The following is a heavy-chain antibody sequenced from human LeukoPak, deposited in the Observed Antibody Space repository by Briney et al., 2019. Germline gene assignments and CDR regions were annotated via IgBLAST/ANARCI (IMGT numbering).Heavy chain of an antibody. CDR2: ISFDGGNK. J-gene: IGHJ6*02. V-gene: IGHV3-30*18. Sequence: GRSLRLSCAASGFIFSNSAMNWVRQAPGKGLEWVAVISFDGGNKYYGDSVKGRITVSRDNSKNTLFLEMDSLRAEDTAVYFCAKENSSRSKRGGYYYYGMDVWGQGTTVTVSS. CDR3: AKENSSRSKRGGYYYYGMDV. D-gene: IGHD6-13*01. CDR1: GFIFSNSA.